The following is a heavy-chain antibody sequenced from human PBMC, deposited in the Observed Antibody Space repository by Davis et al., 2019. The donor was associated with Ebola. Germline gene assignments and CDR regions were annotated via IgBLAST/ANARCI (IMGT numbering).Heavy chain of an antibody. CDR1: GGSISSGGYY. Sequence: MPSETLSLTCTVSGGSISSGGYYWSWIRQHPGKGLEWIGYIYYSGSTYYNPSLKSRVTISVDTSKNQFSLKLSSVTAADTAVYYCARASMVRGPPDYWGQGTLVTVSS. CDR2: IYYSGST. V-gene: IGHV4-31*03. D-gene: IGHD3-10*01. J-gene: IGHJ4*02. CDR3: ARASMVRGPPDY.